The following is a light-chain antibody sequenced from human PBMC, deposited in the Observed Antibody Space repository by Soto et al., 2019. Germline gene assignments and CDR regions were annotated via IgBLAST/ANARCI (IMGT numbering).Light chain of an antibody. V-gene: IGLV2-23*03. CDR2: EGS. Sequence: QPVLTQPASVSGSPGQSITISCTGTSSDVGSYNLVSWYQQHPGKAPKLMIYEGSKRPSGVSNRFSGSKSGNTASLTISGLHAEDEADYYCCSYAGSSTFVFGGGTKLTVL. J-gene: IGLJ2*01. CDR3: CSYAGSSTFV. CDR1: SSDVGSYNL.